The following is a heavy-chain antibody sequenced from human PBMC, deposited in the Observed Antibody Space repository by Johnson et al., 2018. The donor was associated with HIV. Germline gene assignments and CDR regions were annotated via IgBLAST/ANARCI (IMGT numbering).Heavy chain of an antibody. CDR3: ARAEQLAGGAFDI. V-gene: IGHV3-33*08. D-gene: IGHD6-6*01. Sequence: HVQLVESGGGVVQPGRSLRLSCAASGFTFSSYGMHWVRQAPGKGLEWVAVIWYDGSNKYYADSVKGRFTISRDNSKNTLYLQMNSLRAEDTAVYYCARAEQLAGGAFDIWGQGTMVTVSS. J-gene: IGHJ3*02. CDR1: GFTFSSYG. CDR2: IWYDGSNK.